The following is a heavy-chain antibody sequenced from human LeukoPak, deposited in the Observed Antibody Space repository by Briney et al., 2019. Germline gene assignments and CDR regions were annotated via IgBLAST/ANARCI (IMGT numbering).Heavy chain of an antibody. J-gene: IGHJ4*02. CDR2: INTDGSAT. CDR3: TGDALLEYCTGNDCYHTDF. CDR1: GFTFGNYW. V-gene: IGHV3-74*01. Sequence: RGSLRLSCTASGFTFGNYWMHWVRQAPGKGLVWVSSINTDGSATSFADSVKGRFTISRHSAQNTVYLQMNSLTVEDTGVYYCTGDALLEYCTGNDCYHTDFWGQGILVTVSS. D-gene: IGHD2-8*02.